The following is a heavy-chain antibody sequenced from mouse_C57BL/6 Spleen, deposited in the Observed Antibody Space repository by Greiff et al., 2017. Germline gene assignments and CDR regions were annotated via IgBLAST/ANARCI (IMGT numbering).Heavy chain of an antibody. CDR3: ARGYYGSSQPLDY. J-gene: IGHJ2*01. CDR1: GFTFSDYG. V-gene: IGHV5-17*01. D-gene: IGHD1-1*01. CDR2: ISSGSSTI. Sequence: EVKLMESGGGLVKPGGSLKLSCAASGFTFSDYGMHWVRQAPEKGLEWVAYISSGSSTIYYADTVKGRFTISRDNAKNTLFLQMTSLRSEDTAMYYCARGYYGSSQPLDYWGQGTTLTVSS.